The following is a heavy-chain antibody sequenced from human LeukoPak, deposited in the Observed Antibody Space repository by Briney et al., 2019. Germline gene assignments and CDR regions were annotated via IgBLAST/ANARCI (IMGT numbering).Heavy chain of an antibody. CDR1: GGTFTSYA. CDR3: ARLVGATPHFHY. Sequence: ASVKVSCKASGGTFTSYAISWVRQAPGQGLEWMGWISAYNGNTNYAQKLQGRVTMTTEKSTSTAYMELKMRRFDDTAVYYCARLVGATPHFHYWGQGPLVTVPS. V-gene: IGHV1-18*01. CDR2: ISAYNGNT. D-gene: IGHD1-26*01. J-gene: IGHJ4*02.